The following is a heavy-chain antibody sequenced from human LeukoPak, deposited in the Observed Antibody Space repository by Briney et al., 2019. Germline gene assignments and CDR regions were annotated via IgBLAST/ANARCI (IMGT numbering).Heavy chain of an antibody. V-gene: IGHV3-23*01. D-gene: IGHD3-10*01. Sequence: PGGSLRLSCAASGFTLSSYAMSWVRQAPGKGLEWVSAISDSGNTYHADSVKGRFTISRDNSKNTLYLQMNSLRAEDTAVYYCAKPYGSGSLTSWGQGTLVTVSS. CDR1: GFTLSSYA. J-gene: IGHJ5*02. CDR2: ISDSGNT. CDR3: AKPYGSGSLTS.